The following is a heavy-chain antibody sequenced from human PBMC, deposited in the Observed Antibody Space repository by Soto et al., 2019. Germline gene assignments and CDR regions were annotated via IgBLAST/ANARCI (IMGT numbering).Heavy chain of an antibody. CDR1: GFTCSNYA. Sequence: QVQLVESGGGVVQPGRSLRLSCAASGFTCSNYAMHWFRQAPGKGLEWVAVTSYDGSKKNYADSVKDRFTIYRHNSKRTLYLQMNSRRVEDTAVYYYAGVKRHRAAVTSKKYGLDVWGQGTTVTVSS. CDR3: AGVKRHRAAVTSKKYGLDV. V-gene: IGHV3-30-3*01. CDR2: TSYDGSKK. D-gene: IGHD6-13*01. J-gene: IGHJ6*02.